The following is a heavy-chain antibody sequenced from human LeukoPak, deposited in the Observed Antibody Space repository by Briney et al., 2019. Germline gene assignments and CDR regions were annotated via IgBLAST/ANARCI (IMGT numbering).Heavy chain of an antibody. CDR2: IRYDGSNK. CDR3: AKDRVFELWFEEASPYYFDY. Sequence: GGSLRLSCAASGFTFSSYGMHWVRQAPGKGLEWVAYIRYDGSNKYYADSVKGRFTISRDISTNTLYLQMNSLRAEDTAVYYCAKDRVFELWFEEASPYYFDYWGQGTLVTVSS. D-gene: IGHD3-10*01. V-gene: IGHV3-30*02. CDR1: GFTFSSYG. J-gene: IGHJ4*02.